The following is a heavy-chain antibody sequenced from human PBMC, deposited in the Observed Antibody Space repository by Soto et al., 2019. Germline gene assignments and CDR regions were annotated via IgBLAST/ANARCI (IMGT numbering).Heavy chain of an antibody. CDR1: GFTFSSYG. J-gene: IGHJ6*02. V-gene: IGHV3-33*01. D-gene: IGHD5-18*01. CDR3: ARGIQYRYGMDV. CDR2: IWYDGSNK. Sequence: GGSLRLSCAASGFTFSSYGMHWARQAPGKGLVWVAVIWYDGSNKYYADSVKGRFTISRDNSKNTVYLQMNGLRVEDTAVYYCARGIQYRYGMDVWGQGTTVTVSS.